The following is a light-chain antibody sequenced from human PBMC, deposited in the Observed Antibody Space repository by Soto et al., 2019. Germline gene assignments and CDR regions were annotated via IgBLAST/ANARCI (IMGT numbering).Light chain of an antibody. Sequence: EIVMTQSPATLSVSPGERATLSCRASQSVSNNLAWYQVKPGQAPRLLIYVASTRATGIPARFSGSGFGTEFTLTISSLQSEDFAVYYCQQYSHWPPLTFGGGTKVEI. V-gene: IGKV3-15*01. J-gene: IGKJ4*01. CDR3: QQYSHWPPLT. CDR1: QSVSNN. CDR2: VAS.